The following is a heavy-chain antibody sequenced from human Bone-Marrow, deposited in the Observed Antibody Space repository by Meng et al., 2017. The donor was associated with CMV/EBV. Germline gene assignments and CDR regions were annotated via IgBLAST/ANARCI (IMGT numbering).Heavy chain of an antibody. CDR3: ARVGVVVVPAAIGGVYYYYGMDV. D-gene: IGHD2-2*02. CDR1: GGSFSGYY. J-gene: IGHJ6*02. Sequence: SEPLSLTCAVYGGSFSGYYWSWIRQPPGKGLEWIGEINHSGSTNYNPSLKSRVTISVDTSKNQFSLKLSSVTAADTAVYYCARVGVVVVPAAIGGVYYYYGMDVWGQGTTVTVSS. CDR2: INHSGST. V-gene: IGHV4-34*01.